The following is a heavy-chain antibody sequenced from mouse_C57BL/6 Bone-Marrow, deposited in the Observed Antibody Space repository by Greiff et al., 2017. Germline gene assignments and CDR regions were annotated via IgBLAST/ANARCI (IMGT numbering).Heavy chain of an antibody. CDR2: IYPRSGNT. CDR1: GYTFTSYG. J-gene: IGHJ4*01. CDR3: ARDDYYAMDY. V-gene: IGHV1-81*01. Sequence: VQLVESGAELARPGASVKLSCKASGYTFTSYGISWVKQRTGQGLEWIGEIYPRSGNTYYNEKFKGKATLTADTSSSTAYMQLSSLTSEDSAVYYCARDDYYAMDYWGQGTSVTVSS.